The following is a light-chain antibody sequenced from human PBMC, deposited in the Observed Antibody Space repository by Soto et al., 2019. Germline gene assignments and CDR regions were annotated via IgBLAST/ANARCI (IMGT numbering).Light chain of an antibody. Sequence: DIQMTQSPSSLSASVGDRVTITCQASQDMSNYLNWYQQKPGKAPKLLIYDASNLETGVPSRFSGSGSGTDFTFTISSLQPEDIATYYCQQYDNRPLTFGGGTKVEIK. CDR1: QDMSNY. J-gene: IGKJ4*01. CDR2: DAS. CDR3: QQYDNRPLT. V-gene: IGKV1-33*01.